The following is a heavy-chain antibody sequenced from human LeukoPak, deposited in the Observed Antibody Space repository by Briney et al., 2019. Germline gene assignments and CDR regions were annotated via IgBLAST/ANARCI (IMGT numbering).Heavy chain of an antibody. Sequence: PSETLSLTCTVSGGSVSSYYLSWIRQPAGKGLEWIGRIYGTVTTYNPSLVGRVTLSVDTSSNHFSLKLRSVTAADTAIYYCARDSGTTGEVKFDPWGQGTLVTVSS. J-gene: IGHJ5*02. CDR3: ARDSGTTGEVKFDP. CDR1: GGSVSSYY. CDR2: IYGTVT. V-gene: IGHV4-4*07. D-gene: IGHD3-10*01.